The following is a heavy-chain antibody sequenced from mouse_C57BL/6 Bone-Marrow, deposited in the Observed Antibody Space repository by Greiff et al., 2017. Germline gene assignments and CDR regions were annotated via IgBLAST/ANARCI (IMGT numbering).Heavy chain of an antibody. CDR1: GYTFTDYE. CDR3: TRGGTTVVAG. V-gene: IGHV1-15*01. D-gene: IGHD1-1*01. Sequence: QVQLQQSGAELVRPGASVTLSCKASGYTFTDYEMHWVKQTPVHGLEWIGAIDPETGGTAYNQKFKGKAILTADKSSSTAYMELRSLTSEDSAVYYCTRGGTTVVAGWGQGTTLTGSS. J-gene: IGHJ2*01. CDR2: IDPETGGT.